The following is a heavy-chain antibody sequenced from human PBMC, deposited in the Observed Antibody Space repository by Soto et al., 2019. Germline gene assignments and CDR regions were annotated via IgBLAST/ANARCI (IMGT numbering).Heavy chain of an antibody. CDR3: ARIAAAGYYYYYYMAV. CDR2: IYYSGST. J-gene: IGHJ6*03. Sequence: PSETLSLTCTVSGGSISSYYWSWIRQPPGKGLEWIGYIYYSGSTNYNPSLKSRVTISVDTSKNQFSLKLSSVTAADTAVYYCARIAAAGYYYYYYMAVWGKGTTVTVSS. D-gene: IGHD6-13*01. V-gene: IGHV4-59*01. CDR1: GGSISSYY.